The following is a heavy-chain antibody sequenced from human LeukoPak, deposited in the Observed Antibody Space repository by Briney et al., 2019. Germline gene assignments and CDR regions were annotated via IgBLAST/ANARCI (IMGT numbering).Heavy chain of an antibody. D-gene: IGHD6-19*01. J-gene: IGHJ3*02. CDR2: INPNSGGT. CDR3: ARGSSGWFPFDAFDI. Sequence: ASVKVSCKASGYTFTGYYMHWVRQAPGQGREWMGWINPNSGGTNYAQKFQGRVTMTRDTSISTAYMELSRLRSDDTAVYYCARGSSGWFPFDAFDIWGQGTMVTVSS. V-gene: IGHV1-2*02. CDR1: GYTFTGYY.